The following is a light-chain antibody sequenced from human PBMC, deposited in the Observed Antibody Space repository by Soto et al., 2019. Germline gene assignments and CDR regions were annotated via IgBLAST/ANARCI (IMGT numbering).Light chain of an antibody. CDR2: AAS. J-gene: IGKJ1*01. Sequence: ENGVTQSPATLSVSPGERATISCRASQSIGSNLAWYEQKPGNAPRRLVYAASARASWIPSRFTGSGYGAEFTLTLSSRHSEDGAIEYCQHYKTWPPQMTFGPGTKVDIK. CDR1: QSIGSN. CDR3: QHYKTWPPQMT. V-gene: IGKV3-15*01.